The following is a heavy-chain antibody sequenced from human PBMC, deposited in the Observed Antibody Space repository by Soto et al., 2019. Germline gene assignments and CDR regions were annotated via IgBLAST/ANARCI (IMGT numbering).Heavy chain of an antibody. CDR3: ASLSIAARPRWYYRMDV. CDR1: GDYLRNYD. Sequence: LAPTGALNGDYLRNYDRSWIRQPTGKGIQWIGEINHSGSTNYNPSLKSRVTISVDTSKNQFSLKLSSGTAADTAVYYCASLSIAARPRWYYRMDVWGQGTTVPVYS. V-gene: IGHV4-34*09. CDR2: INHSGST. D-gene: IGHD6-6*01. J-gene: IGHJ6*02.